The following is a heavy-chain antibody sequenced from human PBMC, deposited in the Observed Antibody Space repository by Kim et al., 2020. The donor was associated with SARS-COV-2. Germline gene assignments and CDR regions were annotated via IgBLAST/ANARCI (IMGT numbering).Heavy chain of an antibody. D-gene: IGHD2-2*01. CDR2: IYHSGST. CDR1: GGSISSGGYS. V-gene: IGHV4-30-2*01. J-gene: IGHJ6*03. CDR3: ARGAGQLLTGETYYYYYMDV. Sequence: SETLSLTCAVSGGSISSGGYSWSWIRQPPGKGLEWIGYIYHSGSTYYNPSLKSRVTISVDRSKNQFSLKLSSVTAADTAVYYCARGAGQLLTGETYYYYYMDVWGKGTTVTVSS.